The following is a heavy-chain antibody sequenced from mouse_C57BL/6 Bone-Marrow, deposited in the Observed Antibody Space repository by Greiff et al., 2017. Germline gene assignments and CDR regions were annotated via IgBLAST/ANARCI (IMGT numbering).Heavy chain of an antibody. CDR2: IDPENGDT. J-gene: IGHJ2*01. CDR3: THYYSGSYTFDY. V-gene: IGHV14-4*01. Sequence: EVQLVESGAELVRPGASVKLSCTASGFNIKDDYMHWVKQRPEQGLEWIGWIDPENGDTEYASKFQGKATITADTSSNTAYLQLSSLTSEDTAVYYCTHYYSGSYTFDYWGEDTTLTVSS. CDR1: GFNIKDDY. D-gene: IGHD1-1*01.